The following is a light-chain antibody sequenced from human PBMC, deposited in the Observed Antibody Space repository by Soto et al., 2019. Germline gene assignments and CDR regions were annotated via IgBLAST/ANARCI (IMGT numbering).Light chain of an antibody. CDR1: SSNIGNNY. V-gene: IGLV1-51*02. J-gene: IGLJ1*01. CDR3: GTWDSSLSAL. Sequence: QSVLTQPPSVSAAPGQKVTISCSGSSSNIGNNYVSWYQQLPGTAPKLLIYENNKRPSGIPDRFSGSKSGTSVTLGITGLQTGDEADYYCGTWDSSLSALFGTGTKLTVL. CDR2: ENN.